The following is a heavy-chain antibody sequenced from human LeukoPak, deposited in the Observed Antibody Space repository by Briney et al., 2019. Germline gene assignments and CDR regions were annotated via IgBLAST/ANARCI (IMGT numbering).Heavy chain of an antibody. J-gene: IGHJ4*02. Sequence: ASVKVSCKASGGTFSSYAISRVRQAPGQGLEWMGRINPNNGGTNYAQKFQGRVTMTRDTSISTAYMELSRLRSDDTAVYYCAREAVASYFDYWGQGTLVTVSS. D-gene: IGHD6-19*01. CDR3: AREAVASYFDY. V-gene: IGHV1-2*06. CDR2: INPNNGGT. CDR1: GGTFSSYA.